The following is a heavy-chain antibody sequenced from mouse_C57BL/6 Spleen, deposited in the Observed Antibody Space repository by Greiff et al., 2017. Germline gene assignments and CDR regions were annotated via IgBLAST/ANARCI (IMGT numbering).Heavy chain of an antibody. CDR1: GYSITSGYY. J-gene: IGHJ2*01. V-gene: IGHV3-6*01. Sequence: VQLQQSGPGLVKPSQSLSLTCSVTGYSITSGYYWNWIRQFPGNKLEWMGYISYDGSNNYNPSLKNRISITRDTSKNQFFLKLNSVTTEDTATYYCARVRLLGDYDDYWGQGTTLTVSS. CDR3: ARVRLLGDYDDY. D-gene: IGHD2-4*01. CDR2: ISYDGSN.